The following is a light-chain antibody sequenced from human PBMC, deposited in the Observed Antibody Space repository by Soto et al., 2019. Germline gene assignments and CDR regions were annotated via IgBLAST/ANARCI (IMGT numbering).Light chain of an antibody. CDR3: QKYISAPFT. CDR1: QGISNY. J-gene: IGKJ3*01. CDR2: GAS. V-gene: IGKV1-27*01. Sequence: DIQMTQSPSSLSASVGDRVTITCRATQGISNYLAWYQQKPGKVPKLLIYGASTLQSGAPSRFSGSGSGTDFTLTINSLQPEDVATYYCQKYISAPFTFGPGTNVDLK.